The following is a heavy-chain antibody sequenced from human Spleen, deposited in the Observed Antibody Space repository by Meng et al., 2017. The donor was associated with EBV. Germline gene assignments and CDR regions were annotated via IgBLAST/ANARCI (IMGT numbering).Heavy chain of an antibody. CDR2: INRSGSF. CDR3: ARGGLVCSGGNCHTFYFEY. J-gene: IGHJ4*02. D-gene: IGHD2-15*01. V-gene: IGHV4-34*01. Sequence: QGPLPQWGAGLLNPSVTLSRTCAVYGGSFRGYYWTWIRQSPGKGLEWIGEINRSGSFSYNPSLKTRITISVDTSKNQFSLRLNSVTAADTAVYYCARGGLVCSGGNCHTFYFEYWDQGTLVTVLL. CDR1: GGSFRGYY.